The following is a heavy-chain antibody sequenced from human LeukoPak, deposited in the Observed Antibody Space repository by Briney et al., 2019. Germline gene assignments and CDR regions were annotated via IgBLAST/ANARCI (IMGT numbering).Heavy chain of an antibody. Sequence: PSETLSLTCTVSGGSISSDYWSWIRQPAGKGLEWIGRIYTSGSTNYNPSLKSRVTMSVDTSKNQFSLKLSSVTAADTAVYYCARVYYDSSGYYRQYFFDYWGQGTLVTVSS. V-gene: IGHV4-4*07. CDR3: ARVYYDSSGYYRQYFFDY. CDR2: IYTSGST. D-gene: IGHD3-22*01. CDR1: GGSISSDY. J-gene: IGHJ4*02.